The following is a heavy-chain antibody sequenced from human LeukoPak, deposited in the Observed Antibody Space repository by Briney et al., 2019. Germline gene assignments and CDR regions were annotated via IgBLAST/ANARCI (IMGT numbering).Heavy chain of an antibody. V-gene: IGHV1-2*02. CDR1: GYTFIGYY. CDR2: INPNSGDT. CDR3: ARAGCHGSGSQYFDS. J-gene: IGHJ4*02. D-gene: IGHD3-10*01. Sequence: ASVKVSCKASGYTFIGYYMHWVRQAPGQGLEWMGWINPNSGDTNYAQKFQGRVTMTRDTSITTAYIELSGLRSDDTAVYYCARAGCHGSGSQYFDSWGQGTLVTVSS.